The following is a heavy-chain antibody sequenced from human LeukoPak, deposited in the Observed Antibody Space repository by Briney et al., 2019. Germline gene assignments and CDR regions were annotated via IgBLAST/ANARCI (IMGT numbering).Heavy chain of an antibody. D-gene: IGHD5-12*01. CDR3: ARAIIVATNEIDY. V-gene: IGHV1-2*02. CDR2: IKPNSGGT. Sequence: ASVKVSCKASGYTFAGYYIHWVRQAPGQGLEWLGWIKPNSGGTQLAQKFQGRVTMTRDTSISTAYMELSRLRSDDTAEYYCARAIIVATNEIDYWGQGTLVTVSS. J-gene: IGHJ4*02. CDR1: GYTFAGYY.